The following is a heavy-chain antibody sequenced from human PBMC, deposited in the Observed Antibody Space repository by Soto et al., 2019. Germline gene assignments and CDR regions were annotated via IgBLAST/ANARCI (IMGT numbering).Heavy chain of an antibody. V-gene: IGHV3-74*03. Sequence: HPGGSLRLSCAASGFAFGDSWMHWVRQPPGKGPEWVSRMTGDGRTIQYADSVKGRFTASRDNAKSTLYLQMNSLRAEDTAVYYCATAEVDYWGPGTLVTVSS. CDR2: MTGDGRTI. J-gene: IGHJ4*02. CDR1: GFAFGDSW. CDR3: ATAEVDY.